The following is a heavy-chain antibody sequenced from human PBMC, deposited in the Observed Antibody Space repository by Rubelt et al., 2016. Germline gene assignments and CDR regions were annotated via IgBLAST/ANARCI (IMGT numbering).Heavy chain of an antibody. CDR3: ARDLAFNGMDV. CDR2: ISSSSSYI. D-gene: IGHD5-12*01. V-gene: IGHV3-21*04. J-gene: IGHJ6*02. Sequence: EPQLVESGGGSVKPGGSLRLSCAASEFSFSSYSMNWVRQAPGKGLEWVSSISSSSSYIYYADSVKGRFTISRDNAKNSLYLQMNSLRAEDTALYYCARDLAFNGMDVWGQGTTVTVAS. CDR1: EFSFSSYS.